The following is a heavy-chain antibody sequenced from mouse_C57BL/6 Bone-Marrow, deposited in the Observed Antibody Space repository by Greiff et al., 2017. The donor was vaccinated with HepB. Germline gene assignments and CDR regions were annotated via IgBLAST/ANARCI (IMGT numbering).Heavy chain of an antibody. CDR3: ARLPIYYDYDPYYFDY. J-gene: IGHJ2*01. V-gene: IGHV7-3*01. D-gene: IGHD2-4*01. CDR1: GFTFTDYY. Sequence: EVHLVESGGGLVQPGGSLSLSCAASGFTFTDYYMSWVRQPPGNALEWLGFIRNKANGYTTEYSASVKGRFTISRDNSQSILYLQMNALRAEDSATYSCARLPIYYDYDPYYFDYWGQGTTLTVSS. CDR2: IRNKANGYTT.